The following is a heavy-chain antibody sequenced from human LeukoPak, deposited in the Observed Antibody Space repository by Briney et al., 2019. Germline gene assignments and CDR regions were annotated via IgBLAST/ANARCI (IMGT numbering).Heavy chain of an antibody. Sequence: GGSLRLSCAASGFTFSSYSMNWVRQAPGKGLEWVSFISSSSYKYYADSVKGRFTISRDNAKKSLYLQMNSLRAEDTAVYYCARGRYDSRIFDYWGQGTLVTVSS. CDR2: ISSSSYK. J-gene: IGHJ4*02. CDR3: ARGRYDSRIFDY. CDR1: GFTFSSYS. D-gene: IGHD3-22*01. V-gene: IGHV3-21*01.